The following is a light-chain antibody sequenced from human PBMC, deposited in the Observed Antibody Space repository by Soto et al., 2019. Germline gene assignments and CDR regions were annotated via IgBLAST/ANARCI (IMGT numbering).Light chain of an antibody. Sequence: QSALTQPAAVSGSPGQSITISCTGTSSDIGGYNFVSWYQQHPGKAPKRMIYDVTNRPPGLSDRVSGSKSGNTASLTISGLQAEDEADYYCSSYTTSSTLVFGGGTKVTVL. V-gene: IGLV2-14*03. CDR1: SSDIGGYNF. CDR2: DVT. CDR3: SSYTTSSTLV. J-gene: IGLJ3*02.